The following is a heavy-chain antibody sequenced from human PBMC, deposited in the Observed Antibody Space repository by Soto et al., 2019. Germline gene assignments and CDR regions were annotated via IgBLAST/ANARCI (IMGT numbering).Heavy chain of an antibody. CDR1: GDSVSSNSAA. J-gene: IGHJ6*03. CDR2: TYYRSKWYN. Sequence: SQTLSLTCAISGDSVSSNSAAWNWIRQSPSRGLEWLGRTYYRSKWYNDYAVSVKSRITINPDTSKNQFSLQLNSVTPEDTAVYYCARARVTPGSYLYYYYYYMDVWGKGTTVTVSS. V-gene: IGHV6-1*01. D-gene: IGHD3-10*01. CDR3: ARARVTPGSYLYYYYYYMDV.